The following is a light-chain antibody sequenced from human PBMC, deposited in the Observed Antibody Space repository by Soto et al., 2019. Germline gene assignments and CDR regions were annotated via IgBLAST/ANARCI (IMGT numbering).Light chain of an antibody. CDR2: DAS. CDR3: QQYNTYSIT. V-gene: IGKV1-5*01. J-gene: IGKJ5*01. Sequence: DIQMTQSPSTLSTSIGDRVTIPCRASHSISRWLAWYQKKPGKAPKLLIYDASSLASGAPSRFSGSGSGTEFTLTINSLQPDDFATYYCQQYNTYSITFGQGTRLEIK. CDR1: HSISRW.